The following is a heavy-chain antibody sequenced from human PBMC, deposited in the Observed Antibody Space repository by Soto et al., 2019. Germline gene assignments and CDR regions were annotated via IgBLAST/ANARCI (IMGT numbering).Heavy chain of an antibody. V-gene: IGHV2-5*02. Sequence: SCPTLVNPTQTLTLTGTFSGFSLNARPVGVGWIRQPPGKALEWLALIYWDDDKRYSPSLKSRLTITKDTSKNQVVLTMTNMDPVDTATYYCAHTYSSSWLPTKVDYWGQGTLVTVSS. D-gene: IGHD6-13*01. J-gene: IGHJ4*02. CDR2: IYWDDDK. CDR1: GFSLNARPVG. CDR3: AHTYSSSWLPTKVDY.